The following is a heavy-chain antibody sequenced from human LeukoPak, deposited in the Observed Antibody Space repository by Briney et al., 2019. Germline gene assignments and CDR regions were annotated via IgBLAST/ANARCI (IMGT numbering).Heavy chain of an antibody. V-gene: IGHV4-59*01. CDR2: IYYSGST. CDR3: AREHYGSGSYYNAPAYNWFDP. J-gene: IGHJ5*02. CDR1: GGSISSYY. Sequence: SETLSLTCTVSGGSISSYYWSWIRQPPGKGLEWIGYIYYSGSTNYNPSLKSRVTISVDTSKNQFSLKLSSVTAADTVVYYCAREHYGSGSYYNAPAYNWFDPWGQGTLVTVSS. D-gene: IGHD3-10*01.